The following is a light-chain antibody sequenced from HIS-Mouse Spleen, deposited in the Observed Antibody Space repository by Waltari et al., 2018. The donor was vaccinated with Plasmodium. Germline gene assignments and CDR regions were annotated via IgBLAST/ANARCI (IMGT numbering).Light chain of an antibody. CDR1: QSVSSN. CDR2: GAS. J-gene: IGKJ5*01. Sequence: EIVMTQSPATLSVSPGERATLSCRASQSVSSNLAWYQQKPGQAPKLRISGASTRATGSPARFSGSRSGTEFTLSISSMEFEDYAVYYCQQYNNGPTFGEGTRLEIK. CDR3: QQYNNGPT. V-gene: IGKV3-15*01.